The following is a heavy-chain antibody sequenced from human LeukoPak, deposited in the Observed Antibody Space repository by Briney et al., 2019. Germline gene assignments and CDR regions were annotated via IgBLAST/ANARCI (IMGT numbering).Heavy chain of an antibody. D-gene: IGHD3-22*01. J-gene: IGHJ4*02. CDR1: GFTFSSYA. V-gene: IGHV3-23*01. CDR2: ISGSGGST. Sequence: GGSLRLSCAASGFTFSSYAMSWVRQAPGKGLEWVSAISGSGGSTYYADSVKGRFTISRDNSKNTLYLQMNSLRAEDTAVYYCAKDLRPITMIVVGPFDYWGQGTLVTVSS. CDR3: AKDLRPITMIVVGPFDY.